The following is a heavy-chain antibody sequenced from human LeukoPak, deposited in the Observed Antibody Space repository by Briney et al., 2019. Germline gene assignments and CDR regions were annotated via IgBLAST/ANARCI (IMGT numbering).Heavy chain of an antibody. D-gene: IGHD3-10*01. V-gene: IGHV4-31*03. Sequence: SETLSLTCTVSGGSISSGAYYWSWIRQHPGKGLEWIGYIYYSGSTYYNPSLKSRVTISVDTSKNQFSLKLSSVTAADTAVYYCARVHMVRGVIYNWFDPWGQGTLVTVSS. CDR3: ARVHMVRGVIYNWFDP. CDR1: GGSISSGAYY. CDR2: IYYSGST. J-gene: IGHJ5*02.